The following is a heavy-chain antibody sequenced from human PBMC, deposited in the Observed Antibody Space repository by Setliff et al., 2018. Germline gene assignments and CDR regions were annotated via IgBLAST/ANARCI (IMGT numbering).Heavy chain of an antibody. CDR1: GDSISSRRNY. J-gene: IGHJ6*03. CDR2: IYTSWST. Sequence: SETLSLTCVVSGDSISSRRNYWGWFRQPAGKELEWIGQIYTSWSTNYNPSLKSRVTISLDTSKNQFSLSLTSVTAEDTAVYYCARMSGFQYIDVWDKGTTVTVSS. CDR3: ARMSGFQYIDV. D-gene: IGHD3-3*01. V-gene: IGHV4-61*09.